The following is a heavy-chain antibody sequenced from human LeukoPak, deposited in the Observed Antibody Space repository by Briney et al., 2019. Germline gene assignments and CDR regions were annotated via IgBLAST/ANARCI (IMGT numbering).Heavy chain of an antibody. D-gene: IGHD1-26*01. CDR3: ARDRGVGAAQPDY. CDR1: GGTFSSSG. CDR2: IIPILGIG. V-gene: IGHV1-69*04. J-gene: IGHJ4*02. Sequence: SVRVSFKASGGTFSSSGISWVRQVPGQGLEWMGRIIPILGIGNYAQKFQGRVTITADKIKSTAYMELSSLRSEDTAVYYCARDRGVGAAQPDYWGQGTLVTVSS.